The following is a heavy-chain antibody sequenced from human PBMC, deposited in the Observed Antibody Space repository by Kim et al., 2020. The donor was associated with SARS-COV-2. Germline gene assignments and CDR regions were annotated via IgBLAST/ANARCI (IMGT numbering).Heavy chain of an antibody. J-gene: IGHJ2*01. D-gene: IGHD6-19*01. CDR3: ARGGLSSGWYGNWYFDL. Sequence: SETLSLTCTVSGGSISSYYWSWIRQPPGKGLEWIGYIYYSGSTNYNPSLKSRVTISVDTSKNQFSLKLSSVTAADTAVYYCARGGLSSGWYGNWYFDLWGRGTLVTVSS. V-gene: IGHV4-59*01. CDR1: GGSISSYY. CDR2: IYYSGST.